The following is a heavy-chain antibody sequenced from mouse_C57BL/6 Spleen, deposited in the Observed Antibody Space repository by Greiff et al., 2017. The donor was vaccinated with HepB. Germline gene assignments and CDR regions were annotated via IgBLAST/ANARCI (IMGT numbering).Heavy chain of an antibody. CDR2: ISSGGSYT. CDR1: GFTFSSYG. Sequence: EVQLVESGGDLVKPGGSLKLSCAASGFTFSSYGMSWVRQTPDKRLEWVATISSGGSYTYYPDSVKGRFPISRDNAKNTLYLQMSSLKSEDTAMYYCARRSYDGSSSWFAYWGQGTLVTVSA. CDR3: ARRSYDGSSSWFAY. J-gene: IGHJ3*01. V-gene: IGHV5-6*01. D-gene: IGHD1-1*01.